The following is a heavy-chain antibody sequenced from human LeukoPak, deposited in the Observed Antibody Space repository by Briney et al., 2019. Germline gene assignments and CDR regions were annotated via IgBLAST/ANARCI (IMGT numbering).Heavy chain of an antibody. CDR3: ASCHCNNGVCYGECEYFQH. D-gene: IGHD2-8*01. J-gene: IGHJ1*01. CDR2: ISPYNGNT. Sequence: PWASVKVSCKASGYTFTSYGIIWVRQAPGQGLEWMGWISPYNGNTNYAQKLQGRVTMTTDTSTSTAYMELRSLRSDDTAVYYCASCHCNNGVCYGECEYFQHWGQGTLVTVSS. CDR1: GYTFTSYG. V-gene: IGHV1-18*01.